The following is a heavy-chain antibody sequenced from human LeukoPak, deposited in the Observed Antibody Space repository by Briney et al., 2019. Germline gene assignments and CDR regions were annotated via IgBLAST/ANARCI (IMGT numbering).Heavy chain of an antibody. V-gene: IGHV1-2*04. D-gene: IGHD2-2*01. Sequence: ASVKVSCKASGYTFTGYYMHWVRQAPGQGLEWMGWINPNSGGTNYAQKFQGWVTMTRDTSISTAYMELSRLRSDDTAAYYCARRPTVVVPAAVPYYYYYGMDVWGQGTTVTVSS. CDR1: GYTFTGYY. CDR2: INPNSGGT. CDR3: ARRPTVVVPAAVPYYYYYGMDV. J-gene: IGHJ6*02.